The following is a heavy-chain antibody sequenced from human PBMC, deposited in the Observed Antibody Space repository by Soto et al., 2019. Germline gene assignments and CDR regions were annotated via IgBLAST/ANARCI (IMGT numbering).Heavy chain of an antibody. D-gene: IGHD6-6*01. CDR1: GFTFSSYS. J-gene: IGHJ4*02. Sequence: WGSLRLSCAASGFTFSSYSMNWVRQAPGKGLEWVSSISSSSSYIYYADSVKGRFTISRDNAKNSLYLQMNSLRAEDTAVYYCARDTDEYSSDLFDYWGQGTLVTVSS. V-gene: IGHV3-21*01. CDR2: ISSSSSYI. CDR3: ARDTDEYSSDLFDY.